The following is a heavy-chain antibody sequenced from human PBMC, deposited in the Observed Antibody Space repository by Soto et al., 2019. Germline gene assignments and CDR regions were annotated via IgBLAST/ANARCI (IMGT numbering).Heavy chain of an antibody. D-gene: IGHD3-10*01. CDR3: ARARITMVREVIKYNMDV. V-gene: IGHV4-59*01. J-gene: IGHJ6*02. CDR1: GGSISSYY. CDR2: IYNSGST. Sequence: PSETLSLTCTVSGGSISSYYWSWIRRPPGKGLEWIGYIYNSGSTHSNPSLQSRVTISVDTSKNQFSLKLSSVTAADTGIYYCARARITMVREVIKYNMDVWGQGTKGT.